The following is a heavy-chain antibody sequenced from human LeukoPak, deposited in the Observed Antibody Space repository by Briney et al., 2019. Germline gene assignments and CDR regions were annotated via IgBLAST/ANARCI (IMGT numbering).Heavy chain of an antibody. D-gene: IGHD3-3*01. J-gene: IGHJ5*02. V-gene: IGHV3-53*01. CDR2: IYSGGST. CDR3: ARGGYYDFWSGYENNNWFDP. CDR1: GFTVSSNY. Sequence: GGSLRLSCAASGFTVSSNYMSWVRQAPGKGLEWVSVIYSGGSTYYADSVKGRFTISRDNSKNTLYLQMNSLRADDTAVYYCARGGYYDFWSGYENNNWFDPWGQGTLVTVSS.